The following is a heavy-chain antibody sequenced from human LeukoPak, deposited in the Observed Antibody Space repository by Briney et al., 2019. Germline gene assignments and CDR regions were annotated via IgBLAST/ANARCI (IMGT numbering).Heavy chain of an antibody. D-gene: IGHD2-8*02. CDR3: ARSWWSTTRELNWFDP. V-gene: IGHV4-34*01. J-gene: IGHJ5*02. CDR1: GGSFTNYF. CDR2: VADYGSV. Sequence: PSETLSLTCAVYGGSFTNYFWSWVRQSPGKGLEWIGEVADYGSVNYNPSLQSRVTISLDTSKNHFSLKVSSMTAADTAVYYCARSWWSTTRELNWFDPWGQGTLVTVSS.